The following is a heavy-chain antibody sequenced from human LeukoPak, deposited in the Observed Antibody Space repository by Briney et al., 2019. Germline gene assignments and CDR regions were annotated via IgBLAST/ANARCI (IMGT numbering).Heavy chain of an antibody. CDR3: ARTQDRIAARS. J-gene: IGHJ4*02. CDR1: GYSFTNYW. V-gene: IGHV5-51*01. CDR2: IYPRDSDT. D-gene: IGHD6-13*01. Sequence: GESLKISCKGSGYSFTNYWIGWVRQMPGEGLEWMGIIYPRDSDTRYSPSFQGQVTISADKSIDTAYLQWSSLKASDTAIYYCARTQDRIAARSWGQGTLVTVSS.